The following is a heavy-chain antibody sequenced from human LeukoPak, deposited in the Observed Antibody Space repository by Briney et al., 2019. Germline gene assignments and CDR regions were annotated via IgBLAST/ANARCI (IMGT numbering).Heavy chain of an antibody. V-gene: IGHV4-59*01. CDR2: IYYSGST. J-gene: IGHJ6*03. D-gene: IGHD3-22*01. CDR3: ARTEGYYDSSGYYGPRYYYYMDV. Sequence: SETLSLTCTVSGGSIRSYYWSCIRKPPGEGLEWIGYIYYSGSTNYNPSLKTRVTISVDTSKNQFSLKLSSVTTADTAVYYCARTEGYYDSSGYYGPRYYYYMDVWGKGTTVTVSS. CDR1: GGSIRSYY.